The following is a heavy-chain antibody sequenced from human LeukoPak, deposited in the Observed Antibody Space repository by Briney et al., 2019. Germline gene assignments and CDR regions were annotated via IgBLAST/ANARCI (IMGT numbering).Heavy chain of an antibody. D-gene: IGHD2-2*01. CDR1: GGSISSGGYY. CDR2: IYYSGST. V-gene: IGHV4-31*03. J-gene: IGHJ6*02. CDR3: ARLVRYHCSSTSCYPDQYYYYGMDV. Sequence: SETLSLTCTVSGGSISSGGYYWSWLRQHPGKGLEWIGYIYYSGSTYYNPSLKSRVTISVDTSKNQFSLKLSSVTAADTAVYYCARLVRYHCSSTSCYPDQYYYYGMDVWGQGTTVTVSS.